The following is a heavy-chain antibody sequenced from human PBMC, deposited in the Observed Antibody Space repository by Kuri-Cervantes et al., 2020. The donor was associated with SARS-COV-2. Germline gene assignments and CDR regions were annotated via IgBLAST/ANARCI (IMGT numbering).Heavy chain of an antibody. CDR1: GGSFTYYY. CDR2: INDSGAA. Sequence: SETLSLTCDVSGGSFTYYYWSWIRQPPGKGLELIGEINDSGAANYNPSLKSRVTISVDTSKNQFSLKLTSVNAADTAVYFCARGSVPHSPPMGYWGQGTLVTVSS. D-gene: IGHD5-24*01. V-gene: IGHV4-34*01. CDR3: ARGSVPHSPPMGY. J-gene: IGHJ4*02.